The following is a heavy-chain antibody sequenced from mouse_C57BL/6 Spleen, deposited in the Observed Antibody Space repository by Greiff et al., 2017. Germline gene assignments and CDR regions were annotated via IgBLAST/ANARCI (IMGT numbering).Heavy chain of an antibody. V-gene: IGHV1-72*01. CDR1: GYTFTSYW. Sequence: QVQLQQPGAELVKPGASVKLSCKASGYTFTSYWMHWVKQRPGRGLEWIGRIDPNSGGTKYNEKFKSKATLTVDKPSSPAYMQLSSLTAEDSAVYYCARDSSGYRFAYWGQGTLVTVSA. D-gene: IGHD3-2*02. J-gene: IGHJ3*01. CDR2: IDPNSGGT. CDR3: ARDSSGYRFAY.